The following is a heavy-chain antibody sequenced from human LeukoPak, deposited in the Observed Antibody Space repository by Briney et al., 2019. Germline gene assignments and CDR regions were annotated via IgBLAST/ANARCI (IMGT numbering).Heavy chain of an antibody. CDR1: GFTVSSNY. D-gene: IGHD3-22*01. J-gene: IGHJ5*02. V-gene: IGHV3-66*01. CDR2: IYSGGST. Sequence: GGSLRLSCAASGFTVSSNYMNWVRQAPGKGLEWVSLIYSGGSTHYADSVKGRFTISRDNSKNTLYLQMNSLRAEDTAVYHCASSGASSYYCDHWGQGTLVTVSS. CDR3: ASSGASSYYCDH.